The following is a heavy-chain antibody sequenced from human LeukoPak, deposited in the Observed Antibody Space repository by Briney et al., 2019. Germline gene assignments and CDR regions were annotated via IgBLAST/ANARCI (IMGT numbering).Heavy chain of an antibody. CDR3: AKAPVTTCSGAYCYPFDY. J-gene: IGHJ4*02. CDR2: IIGGGGST. D-gene: IGHD2-15*01. V-gene: IGHV3-23*01. Sequence: TGGSLRLSCAASGFPFSSHGTSWVRQAPGKGLEWVSGIIGGGGSTYYADSVKGRFTISGDNSRNTLFLQMNSLRAEDTAVYYCAKAPVTTCSGAYCYPFDYWSQGTLATVSS. CDR1: GFPFSSHG.